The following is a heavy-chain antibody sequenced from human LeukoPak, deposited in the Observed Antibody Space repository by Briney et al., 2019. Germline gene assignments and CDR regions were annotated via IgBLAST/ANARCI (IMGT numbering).Heavy chain of an antibody. J-gene: IGHJ6*02. CDR2: INSDGSST. V-gene: IGHV3-74*01. D-gene: IGHD2-2*01. CDR3: AKDHGCSSTSCYFYYYHYGMDV. Sequence: GGSLRLSCAASGFTFSSYWMHWVRQAPGKGLVWVSRINSDGSSTNYADSVKGRFTISIDNSKNTLYLQMNSLRAEDTAVYYCAKDHGCSSTSCYFYYYHYGMDVWGQGTTVTVSS. CDR1: GFTFSSYW.